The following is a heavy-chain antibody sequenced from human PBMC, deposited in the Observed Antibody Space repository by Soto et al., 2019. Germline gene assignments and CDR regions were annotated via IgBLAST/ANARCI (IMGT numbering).Heavy chain of an antibody. J-gene: IGHJ6*03. Sequence: QVQLVQSGAEVKKPGSSVKVSCKASGGTFSSYTISWVRQAPGQGLEWMGRIIPILGIANYAQKFQGRVTITADKSTSTAYMELSSLRPEDTAVYYCARDLQGSSWYSYYYMDVWGKGTTVTVSS. CDR3: ARDLQGSSWYSYYYMDV. D-gene: IGHD6-13*01. CDR2: IIPILGIA. CDR1: GGTFSSYT. V-gene: IGHV1-69*08.